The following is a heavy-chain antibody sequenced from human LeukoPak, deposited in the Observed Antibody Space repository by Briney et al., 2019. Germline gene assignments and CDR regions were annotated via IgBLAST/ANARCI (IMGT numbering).Heavy chain of an antibody. Sequence: ASVKVSCKASGYTFTDYYIHWVRQAPGQGLEWMGIINPSGGSTSYAQKFQGRVTMTRDMSTSTVYMELSSLRSEDTAVYYCARDKAGGFDYWGQGTLVTVSS. CDR1: GYTFTDYY. V-gene: IGHV1-46*01. CDR2: INPSGGST. CDR3: ARDKAGGFDY. J-gene: IGHJ4*02.